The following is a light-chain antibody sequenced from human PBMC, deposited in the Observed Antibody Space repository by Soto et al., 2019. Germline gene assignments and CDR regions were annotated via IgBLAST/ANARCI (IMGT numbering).Light chain of an antibody. V-gene: IGLV2-14*03. CDR3: FSYTASSTYV. Sequence: QSVLTQPAPVSGSPGQSITISCTGTSSDVGAYNYVSWYQQLPGKAPKLMIYDVSNRPSGVSNRFSGSKSGNTASLTISGLQAEDDTDYYCFSYTASSTYVFGTGTKVTV. CDR1: SSDVGAYNY. CDR2: DVS. J-gene: IGLJ1*01.